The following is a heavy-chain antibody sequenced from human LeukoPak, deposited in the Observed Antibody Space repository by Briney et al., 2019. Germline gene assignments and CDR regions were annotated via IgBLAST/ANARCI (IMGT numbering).Heavy chain of an antibody. Sequence: SVKVSCKASGGTFSSYAISWVRRAPGQGVEWRGGIIPIFGTANYAQKFQGRVTITADESTSTAYMELSSLRSEDTAVYYCARSGSLYCSSTSCYGGGPFDYWGQGTLVTVST. D-gene: IGHD2-2*01. J-gene: IGHJ4*02. CDR2: IIPIFGTA. V-gene: IGHV1-69*13. CDR3: ARSGSLYCSSTSCYGGGPFDY. CDR1: GGTFSSYA.